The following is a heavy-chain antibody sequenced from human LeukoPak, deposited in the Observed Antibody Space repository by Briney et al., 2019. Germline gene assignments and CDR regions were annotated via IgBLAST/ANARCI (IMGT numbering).Heavy chain of an antibody. V-gene: IGHV4-4*02. CDR2: IYHSGST. J-gene: IGHJ3*02. Sequence: SETLSLTCAVSGGSISNNNWWSWVRQPPGKGLEWIGEIYHSGSTNYNPSLKRRVTISVDKSKNQISLKLNSVTAADTAVYYCARDRPDRLDSNDAFDIWGQGTMVTVSS. D-gene: IGHD6-6*01. CDR3: ARDRPDRLDSNDAFDI. CDR1: GGSISNNNW.